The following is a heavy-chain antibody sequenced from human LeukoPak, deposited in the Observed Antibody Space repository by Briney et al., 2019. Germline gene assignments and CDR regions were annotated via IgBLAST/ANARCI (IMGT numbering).Heavy chain of an antibody. Sequence: SETLCLTCAVSGVPISSYYWAWVRQPPGKGLEWIGYIYYSGSTNYNPSLKSRVTLSVDTSKNQFSLKLNSVRAANTGVYVCASEPPDLDDAFDIWGQGTMVTVSS. CDR2: IYYSGST. CDR1: GVPISSYY. D-gene: IGHD1-14*01. V-gene: IGHV4-59*01. J-gene: IGHJ3*02. CDR3: ASEPPDLDDAFDI.